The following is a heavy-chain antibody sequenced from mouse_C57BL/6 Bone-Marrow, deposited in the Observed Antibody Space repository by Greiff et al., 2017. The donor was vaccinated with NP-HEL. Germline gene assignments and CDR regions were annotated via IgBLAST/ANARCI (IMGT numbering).Heavy chain of an antibody. CDR2: ISSGGSYT. CDR3: ARPLWAMDY. J-gene: IGHJ4*01. Sequence: EVKLVESGGDLVKPGGSLKLSCAASGFTFSSYGMSWVRQTPDKRLEWVATISSGGSYTYYPDSVKGRFTISRDNAKNTLYLQMSSLKSEDTAMYYGARPLWAMDYWGQGTSVTVSS. CDR1: GFTFSSYG. V-gene: IGHV5-6*01.